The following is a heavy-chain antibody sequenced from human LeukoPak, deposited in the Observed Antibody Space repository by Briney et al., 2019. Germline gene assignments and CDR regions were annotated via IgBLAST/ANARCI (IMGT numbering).Heavy chain of an antibody. D-gene: IGHD4-17*01. CDR2: LDYGGHN. CDR3: GKDVLRNTPKTTFFDN. Sequence: GVSVRLSCAVSGLTFNNFAMMWVRQAPGKGLEWGSCLDYGGHNYLADSVEGRFTISSENTNNPLYLQLSSLRAEDPAIYYLGKDVLRNTPKTTFFDNWGQGTLVTLS. J-gene: IGHJ4*02. CDR1: GLTFNNFA. V-gene: IGHV3-23*01.